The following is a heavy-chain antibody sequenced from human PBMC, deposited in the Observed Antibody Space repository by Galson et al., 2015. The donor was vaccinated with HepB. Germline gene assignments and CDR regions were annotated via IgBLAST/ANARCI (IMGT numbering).Heavy chain of an antibody. CDR3: VKTRRGYSGYDSEY. CDR1: GFTFNAFT. D-gene: IGHD5-12*01. Sequence: SCAASGFTFNAFTMHWVRQAPGKGLEYVSAITNNGDNRYYADSVKGRFTISRDNSMNTLYLHMSSLRAEDTAIYFCVKTRRGYSGYDSEYWGHGTLVTVSS. V-gene: IGHV3-64D*06. CDR2: ITNNGDNR. J-gene: IGHJ4*01.